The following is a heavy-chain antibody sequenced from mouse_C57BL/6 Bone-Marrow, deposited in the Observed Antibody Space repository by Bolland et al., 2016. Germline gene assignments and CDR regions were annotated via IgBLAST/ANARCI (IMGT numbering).Heavy chain of an antibody. CDR3: ARDGYDYFDY. V-gene: IGHV5-9*01. J-gene: IGHJ2*01. D-gene: IGHD2-2*01. CDR2: T. Sequence: TYYPDSVKGRFTISRDNAKNTLYLQMSSLRSEDTALYYCARDGYDYFDYWGQRTT.